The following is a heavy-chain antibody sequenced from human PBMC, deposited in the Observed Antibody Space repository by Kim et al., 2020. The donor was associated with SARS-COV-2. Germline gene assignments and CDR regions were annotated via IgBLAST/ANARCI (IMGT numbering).Heavy chain of an antibody. D-gene: IGHD3-10*01. J-gene: IGHJ6*02. Sequence: GGSLRLSCAASGFTFSSYGMHWVRQAPGKGLEWVAVISYDGSNKYYADSVKGRFTISRDNSKNTLYLQMNSLRAEDTAVYYCANNYGSGRGYYYYGMDVWGQGTTVTVSS. CDR3: ANNYGSGRGYYYYGMDV. CDR1: GFTFSSYG. V-gene: IGHV3-30*18. CDR2: ISYDGSNK.